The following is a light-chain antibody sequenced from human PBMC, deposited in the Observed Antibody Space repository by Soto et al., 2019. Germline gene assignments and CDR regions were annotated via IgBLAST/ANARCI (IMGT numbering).Light chain of an antibody. J-gene: IGLJ1*01. Sequence: QSVLTQPPSVSGAPGQRVPISFTGTRSKNGANYDVHWYRQLPGATPTLLVFVNTNRPSGVPDRFSGSKSATSASLAITGLQAEDEAHYYCQSYDSSLSGYVFGTGTKVTVL. CDR3: QSYDSSLSGYV. CDR2: VNT. CDR1: RSKNGANYD. V-gene: IGLV1-40*01.